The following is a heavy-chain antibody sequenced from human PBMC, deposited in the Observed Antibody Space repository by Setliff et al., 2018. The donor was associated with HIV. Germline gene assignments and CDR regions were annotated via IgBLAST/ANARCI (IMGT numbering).Heavy chain of an antibody. V-gene: IGHV1-69*13. CDR2: MLPILGTG. CDR1: GVTFSTYV. CDR3: AGSKKSYSYMGYYYHTMDV. J-gene: IGHJ6*02. D-gene: IGHD1-1*01. Sequence: RASVKVSCKTSGVTFSTYVITWVRQAPGQGLEWVGGMLPILGTGDFAQKFQGRITITADESTSTAYMELSSLTSADTAVYYCAGSKKSYSYMGYYYHTMDVWGQGTTVTVSS.